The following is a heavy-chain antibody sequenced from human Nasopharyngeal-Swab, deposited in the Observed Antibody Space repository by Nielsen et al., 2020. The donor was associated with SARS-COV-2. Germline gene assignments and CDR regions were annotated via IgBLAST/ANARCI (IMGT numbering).Heavy chain of an antibody. J-gene: IGHJ5*02. Sequence: SVKVSCKTSGDTFSSSAITWVRQAPGQGLEWMGGIIPMFGTADYAQKFQGRVTITADRSTSTAYMEMNSLRSEDTAVYYCARAHPRSCTDGVCFRSQVYNWFDPWGQGTLVTVSS. D-gene: IGHD2-8*01. CDR2: IIPMFGTA. V-gene: IGHV1-69*06. CDR1: GDTFSSSA. CDR3: ARAHPRSCTDGVCFRSQVYNWFDP.